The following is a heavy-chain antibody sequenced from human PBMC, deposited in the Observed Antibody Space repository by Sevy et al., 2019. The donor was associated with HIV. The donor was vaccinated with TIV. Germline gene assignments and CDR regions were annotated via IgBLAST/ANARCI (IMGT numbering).Heavy chain of an antibody. J-gene: IGHJ4*02. Sequence: GGSLRLSCAATGFTFSNYAMHWVRQAPGKGMEWVAIIWSDGAYQYHGDSVKGRFTISRDNSKNTLDLQMKNVGVEDTAVYYCARGGYYYDNAAYYALDSWGQGTLVTVSS. V-gene: IGHV3-33*01. CDR3: ARGGYYYDNAAYYALDS. D-gene: IGHD3-22*01. CDR2: IWSDGAYQ. CDR1: GFTFSNYA.